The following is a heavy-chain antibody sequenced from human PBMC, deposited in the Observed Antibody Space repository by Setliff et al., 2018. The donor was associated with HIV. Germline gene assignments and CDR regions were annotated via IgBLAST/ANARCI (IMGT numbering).Heavy chain of an antibody. D-gene: IGHD2-8*01. CDR2: VNPNTGGT. J-gene: IGHJ6*03. Sequence: ASVKVSCKTFGYPFTDYFIHWMRQAPGQGLEWLGWVNPNTGGTNYAQRFQGRVTMTRDTSISAAYMELSSLRSDDTAVYYCARDSGSYCTNGVCPPGYYMDVWGKGTTVTVSS. CDR1: GYPFTDYF. V-gene: IGHV1-2*02. CDR3: ARDSGSYCTNGVCPPGYYMDV.